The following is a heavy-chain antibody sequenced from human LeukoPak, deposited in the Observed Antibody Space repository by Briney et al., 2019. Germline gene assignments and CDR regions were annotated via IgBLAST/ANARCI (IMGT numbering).Heavy chain of an antibody. Sequence: GESLKISCKGSGYSFTSYWIGWVRQIPGKGLEWMGIIYPGDSDTRYSPSFQGQVTISADKSISTAYLQWSSLKASDTAMYYCARVGPPHGDYFIYYYYYMDVWGKGTTVTVSS. CDR3: ARVGPPHGDYFIYYYYYMDV. J-gene: IGHJ6*03. V-gene: IGHV5-51*01. D-gene: IGHD4-17*01. CDR2: IYPGDSDT. CDR1: GYSFTSYW.